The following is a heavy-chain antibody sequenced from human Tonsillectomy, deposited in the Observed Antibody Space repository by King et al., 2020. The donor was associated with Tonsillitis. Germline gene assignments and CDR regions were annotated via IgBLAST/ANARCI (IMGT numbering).Heavy chain of an antibody. V-gene: IGHV3-21*01. J-gene: IGHJ6*03. CDR1: GFTFSSYS. Sequence: VQLVESGGGLVKPGGSLRLSCAASGFTFSSYSMNWVRQAPGKGLEWVSSISSSSIYIYYADSVKGRFTISRDNAKNSLYLQMNSLRAEDTAVYYCARDRGAPGYYYMDVWGKGTTVTVSS. CDR3: ARDRGAPGYYYMDV. D-gene: IGHD3-10*01. CDR2: ISSSSIYI.